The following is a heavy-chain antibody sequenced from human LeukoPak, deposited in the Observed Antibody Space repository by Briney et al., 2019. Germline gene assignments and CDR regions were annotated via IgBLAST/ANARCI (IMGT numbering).Heavy chain of an antibody. CDR2: IYYSGST. CDR1: GGSISSYY. D-gene: IGHD6-19*01. Sequence: SETLSLTCTVSGGSISSYYWSWIRRPPGKGLEWIGYIYYSGSTNYNPSLKSRVTISVDTSKNQFSLKLSSVTAADTAVYYCARDYTLYISGWFLDYWAQGTLVTVSS. CDR3: ARDYTLYISGWFLDY. V-gene: IGHV4-59*01. J-gene: IGHJ4*02.